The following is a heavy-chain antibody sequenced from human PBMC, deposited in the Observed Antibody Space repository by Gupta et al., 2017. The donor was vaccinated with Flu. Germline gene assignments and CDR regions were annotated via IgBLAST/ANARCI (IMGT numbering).Heavy chain of an antibody. CDR1: GGSVSRSTAY. V-gene: IGHV4-39*01. CDR3: ARLRNGNHFDY. CDR2: IYFGGSA. Sequence: QLQLQESGPGLVKPSETLSLTCTVSGGSVSRSTAYWRWVRQPPGKGPEWIASIYFGGSANYNPALRSRVTMALETSKNQFFLNLTSVTAADTAVYFCARLRNGNHFDYWGQGTLVTVSS. J-gene: IGHJ4*02. D-gene: IGHD1-14*01.